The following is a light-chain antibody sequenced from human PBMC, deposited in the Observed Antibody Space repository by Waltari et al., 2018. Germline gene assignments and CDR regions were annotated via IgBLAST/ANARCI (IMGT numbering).Light chain of an antibody. CDR1: QSILYTSNNRNY. V-gene: IGKV4-1*01. Sequence: DIVMRQTPDSLAVSPGERATISCKSSQSILYTSNNRNYLAWFQQKPGQPPKLLIYWASTREAGVPDRFSGSGSGTEFTLTISSLQAEDVAVYYCQQYYSTPFTFGQGTKLEI. CDR2: WAS. J-gene: IGKJ2*01. CDR3: QQYYSTPFT.